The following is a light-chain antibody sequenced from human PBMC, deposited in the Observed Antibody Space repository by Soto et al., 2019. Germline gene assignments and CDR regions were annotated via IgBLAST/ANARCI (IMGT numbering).Light chain of an antibody. J-gene: IGKJ5*01. CDR3: QQYAVSPIT. V-gene: IGKV3-20*01. Sequence: EIVLTQSPVTLSLSPGEGATLSCRASQTVSKNYLAWYQQKAGQAPGLVIYAASTRATGIPDRFSGSGSGTDFTLTISRLEPEDFAVFYCQQYAVSPITFGQGTRLEIK. CDR2: AAS. CDR1: QTVSKNY.